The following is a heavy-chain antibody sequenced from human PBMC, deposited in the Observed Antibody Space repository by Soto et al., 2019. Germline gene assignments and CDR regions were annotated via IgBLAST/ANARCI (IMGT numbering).Heavy chain of an antibody. Sequence: TLSLTCTVSGGSISSGGYYWSWIRQHPGKGLEWTGYIYYSGSTYYNPSLKSRVTISVDTSKNQFSLKLSSVTAADTAVYYCARVRKYYYDSSGYFLDYWGQGALVTVSS. V-gene: IGHV4-31*03. J-gene: IGHJ4*02. CDR3: ARVRKYYYDSSGYFLDY. CDR2: IYYSGST. D-gene: IGHD3-22*01. CDR1: GGSISSGGYY.